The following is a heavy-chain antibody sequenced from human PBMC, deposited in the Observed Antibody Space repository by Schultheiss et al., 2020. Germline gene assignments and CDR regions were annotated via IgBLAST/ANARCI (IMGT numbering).Heavy chain of an antibody. Sequence: GGSLRLSCSASGFTFSSYAMHWVRQAPGKGLEWVSGIGTAGDTYYPGSVKGRFTISRENAKNTLYLQMNSLRAEDTAVYYCARDKTVQYDSSGYYFDYWGQGTLVTVSS. D-gene: IGHD3-22*01. J-gene: IGHJ4*02. CDR3: ARDKTVQYDSSGYYFDY. CDR2: IGTAGDT. CDR1: GFTFSSYA. V-gene: IGHV3-13*01.